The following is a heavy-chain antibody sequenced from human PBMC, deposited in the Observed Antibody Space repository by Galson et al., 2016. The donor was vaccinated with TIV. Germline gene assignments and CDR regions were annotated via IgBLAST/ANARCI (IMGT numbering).Heavy chain of an antibody. D-gene: IGHD6-13*01. CDR2: INPSGGST. J-gene: IGHJ4*02. CDR3: ARAKAGYSSSWYSDY. V-gene: IGHV1-46*01. CDR1: GYTFTGYF. Sequence: SVKVSCKASGYTFTGYFIHWVRQAPGQGLEWMGIINPSGGSTSHAQKFQGRVTITADESTGTAYMELNSLRSEDSAVYYCARAKAGYSSSWYSDYWGQGTLVTVSS.